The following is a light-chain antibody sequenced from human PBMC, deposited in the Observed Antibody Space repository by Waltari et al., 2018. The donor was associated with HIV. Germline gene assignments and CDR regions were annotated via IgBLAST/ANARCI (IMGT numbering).Light chain of an antibody. J-gene: IGLJ2*01. CDR3: NSYTTSSTLHVV. CDR2: DVS. Sequence: QSALTQPASVSGSPGQSITISCTGTSRDVGGYNYVSWYQHHPGKAPKLMIYDVSNRPSGVTNRCPGAKSRNTSSLTISELQAEDKADYDCNSYTTSSTLHVVFGGGTKLTVL. V-gene: IGLV2-14*03. CDR1: SRDVGGYNY.